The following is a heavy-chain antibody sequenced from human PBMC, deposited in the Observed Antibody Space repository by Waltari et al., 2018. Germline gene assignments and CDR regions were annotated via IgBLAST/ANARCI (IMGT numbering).Heavy chain of an antibody. CDR3: AKYGEPPVPYYFAD. CDR2: INSGGT. V-gene: IGHV3-23*04. J-gene: IGHJ4*02. D-gene: IGHD2-21*01. CDR1: GFTFSSHA. Sequence: EVQLVESGGGVVQPGGSRRLSGAASGFTFSSHALGWARQAPGKWLEWVSAINSGGTSYAASVRGRFTISRANSETTLYLQLNSLRAEDTAVYYCAKYGEPPVPYYFADWGQGTLVTVSS.